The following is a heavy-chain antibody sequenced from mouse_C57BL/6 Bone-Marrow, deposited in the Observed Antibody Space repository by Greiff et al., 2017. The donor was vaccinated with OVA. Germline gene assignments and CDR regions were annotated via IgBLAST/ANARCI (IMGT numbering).Heavy chain of an antibody. D-gene: IGHD1-1*01. Sequence: EVHLVESGGGLVQPGGSLSLSCAASGFTFTDYYMSWVRQPPGKALEWLGFIRNKANGYTTEYSASVKVRFTISRDNSQSILYLQMNALRAEDSATYYCARLDYYGSSPYYYAMDYWGQGTSVTVSS. J-gene: IGHJ4*01. CDR2: IRNKANGYTT. CDR1: GFTFTDYY. V-gene: IGHV7-3*01. CDR3: ARLDYYGSSPYYYAMDY.